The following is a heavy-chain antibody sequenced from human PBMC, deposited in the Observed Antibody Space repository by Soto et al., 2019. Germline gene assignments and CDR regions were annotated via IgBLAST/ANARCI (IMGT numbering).Heavy chain of an antibody. CDR2: INAAGTST. CDR3: VKVLARGVGVPRFYFDS. V-gene: IGHV3-74*01. Sequence: DVQLVESGGGLVQPGGALRLSCAASGFTVSNSCMHWVRQVSGQGLEWVSRINAAGTSTSYADSVKGRLTISRDNAKNTLYLHVNGLRAEDTAVYYCVKVLARGVGVPRFYFDSWGQGALVTVSS. J-gene: IGHJ4*02. D-gene: IGHD2-2*01. CDR1: GFTVSNSC.